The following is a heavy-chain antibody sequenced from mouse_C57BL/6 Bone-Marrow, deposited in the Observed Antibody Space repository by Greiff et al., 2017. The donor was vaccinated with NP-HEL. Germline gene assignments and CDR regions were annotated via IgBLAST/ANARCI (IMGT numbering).Heavy chain of an antibody. CDR1: GYTFTSYW. D-gene: IGHD3-2*02. CDR2: LDPSDSYT. Sequence: QVQLQQPGAELVMPGASVKLSCKASGYTFTSYWMHWVKQRPGQGLEWIGELDPSDSYTNYNQKFKGKSTVTVDKSSSTAYMQLSSLTSEDAAVYYCARDSSGPYAMDYWGQGTSVTVSS. J-gene: IGHJ4*01. CDR3: ARDSSGPYAMDY. V-gene: IGHV1-69*01.